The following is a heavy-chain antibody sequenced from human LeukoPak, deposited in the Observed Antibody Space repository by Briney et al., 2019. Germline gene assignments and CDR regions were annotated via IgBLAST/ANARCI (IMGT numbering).Heavy chain of an antibody. CDR1: GFTFSSYS. CDR2: ISSSSSSYI. Sequence: PGGSLRLSCAASGFTFSSYSMNWVRQAPGKGLEWVSSISSSSSSYIYYADSVKGRFTISRDNAKNSLYLQMNSLRAEDTAVYYCARDLSDWNDENDAFDIWGQGTMVTVSS. V-gene: IGHV3-21*01. J-gene: IGHJ3*02. CDR3: ARDLSDWNDENDAFDI. D-gene: IGHD1-1*01.